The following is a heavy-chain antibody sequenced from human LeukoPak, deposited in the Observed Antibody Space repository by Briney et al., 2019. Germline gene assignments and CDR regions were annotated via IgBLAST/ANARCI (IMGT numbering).Heavy chain of an antibody. D-gene: IGHD5-18*01. CDR3: ARAYSYGRTYYYYMDV. V-gene: IGHV1-46*01. Sequence: ASVKVSSKAFGYTFTTYYMHWVRQAPGQGLEGMGIINPSGGSTSYAQKFQGRVTMTRDMSTSTVYMELSSLRSEDTAVYYCARAYSYGRTYYYYMDVWGKGTTVTVSS. CDR1: GYTFTTYY. CDR2: INPSGGST. J-gene: IGHJ6*03.